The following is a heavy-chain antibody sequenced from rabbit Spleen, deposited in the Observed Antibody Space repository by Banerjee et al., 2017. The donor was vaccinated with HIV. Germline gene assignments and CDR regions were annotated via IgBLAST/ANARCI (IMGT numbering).Heavy chain of an antibody. CDR3: ARDTGSSFSSYGMDL. Sequence: QSLEESGGDLVKPGASLTLTCTASGFSFSSSDYMCWVRQAPGKGLECIACIYGGSSGSTYYANWAKGRFTISKTSSTTVDLKMTSLTAADTATYFCARDTGSSFSSYGMDLWGPGTLVTVS. CDR1: GFSFSSSDY. CDR2: IYGGSSGST. V-gene: IGHV1S40*01. J-gene: IGHJ6*01. D-gene: IGHD8-1*01.